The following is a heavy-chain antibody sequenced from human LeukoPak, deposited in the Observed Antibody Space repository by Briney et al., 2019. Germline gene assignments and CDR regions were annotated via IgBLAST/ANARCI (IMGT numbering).Heavy chain of an antibody. D-gene: IGHD2/OR15-2a*01. CDR2: MNPNSGNT. CDR1: GYTFTSYD. CDR3: ARGFPRDPYYYYYGMDV. J-gene: IGHJ6*02. Sequence: ASVKVSCKASGYTFTSYDINWVRQATGQGLEWMGWMNPNSGNTGYAQKFQGRVTMTRNTSISTAYMELSSLRSEDTAVYYCARGFPRDPYYYYYGMDVWGQGTTVTVSS. V-gene: IGHV1-8*01.